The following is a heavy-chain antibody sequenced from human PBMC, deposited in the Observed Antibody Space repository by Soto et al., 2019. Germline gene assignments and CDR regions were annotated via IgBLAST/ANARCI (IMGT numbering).Heavy chain of an antibody. CDR3: ARVAY. CDR2: ISSASSET. Sequence: PVGSLRLSCEVSGFTFSRVSMNWARQVPGKGLEWVASISSASSETWYADSVKGRFIISRDNAQNSLFLQMNTLRPEDSAIYYCARVAYWGPGTQVTVSS. J-gene: IGHJ4*02. CDR1: GFTFSRVS. V-gene: IGHV3-21*01.